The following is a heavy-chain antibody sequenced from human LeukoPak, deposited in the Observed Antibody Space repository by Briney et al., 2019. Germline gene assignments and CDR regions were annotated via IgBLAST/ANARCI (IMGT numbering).Heavy chain of an antibody. CDR2: IIPIFGTA. J-gene: IGHJ4*02. CDR3: ARGGIAAAGTIYHFDY. Sequence: ASVKVSCKASGYTFTSYGISWVRQAPGQGLEWMGGIIPIFGTANYAQKFQGRVTITTDESTSTAYMELSSLRSEDTAVYYCARGGIAAAGTIYHFDYWGQGTLVTVSS. D-gene: IGHD6-13*01. V-gene: IGHV1-69*05. CDR1: GYTFTSYG.